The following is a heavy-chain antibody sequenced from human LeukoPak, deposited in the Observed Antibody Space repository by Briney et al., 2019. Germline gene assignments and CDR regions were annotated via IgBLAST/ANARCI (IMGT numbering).Heavy chain of an antibody. V-gene: IGHV4-4*07. CDR1: GCSISSYY. J-gene: IGHJ5*02. CDR3: AGDPSSFRGRFDP. Sequence: SETLSLTCTVSGCSISSYYWNWIRQAAGKGLEWIGRIYSSGSTNYNPSLKRRVTMSVDTSKNQFSLKLSCVTAADTAVYYCAGDPSSFRGRFDPWGQGTLVGVSS. CDR2: IYSSGST. D-gene: IGHD3-10*01.